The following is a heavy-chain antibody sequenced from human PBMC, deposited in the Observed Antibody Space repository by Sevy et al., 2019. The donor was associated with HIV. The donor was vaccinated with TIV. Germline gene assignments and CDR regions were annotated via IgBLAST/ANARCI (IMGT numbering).Heavy chain of an antibody. Sequence: ASVKVSCKVSEDTFNDYYIHWVRQAPGQGLEWMGWINPNIGGTNYAQIFQGRVTMTRDTSISTDYMELSRLRSDDTGVYYCARWREGGGGLSVWGQGTLVTVSS. J-gene: IGHJ4*02. CDR2: INPNIGGT. D-gene: IGHD3-16*02. V-gene: IGHV1-2*02. CDR1: EDTFNDYY. CDR3: ARWREGGGGLSV.